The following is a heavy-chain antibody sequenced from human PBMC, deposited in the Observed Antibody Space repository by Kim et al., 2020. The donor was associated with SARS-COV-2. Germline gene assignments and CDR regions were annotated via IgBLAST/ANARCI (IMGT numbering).Heavy chain of an antibody. Sequence: SETLSLTCTVSGGSISSGGYYWSWIRQHPGKGLEWIGYIYYSGSTYYNPSLKSRVTISVDTSKNQFSLKLSSVTAADTAVYYCARGAYYYDSSGCFFDYWGQGTLVTVSS. CDR3: ARGAYYYDSSGCFFDY. J-gene: IGHJ4*02. CDR1: GGSISSGGYY. CDR2: IYYSGST. D-gene: IGHD3-22*01. V-gene: IGHV4-31*03.